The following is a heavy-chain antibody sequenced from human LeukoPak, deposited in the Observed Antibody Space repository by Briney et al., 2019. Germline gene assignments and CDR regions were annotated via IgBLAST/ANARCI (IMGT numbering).Heavy chain of an antibody. V-gene: IGHV3-49*03. Sequence: GGSLRLSCTASGFTFGDYAMSWFRQAPGKGLEWVGSIRSKAYGGTTEYAASVKGRFTISRDDSKSIAYLQMNSLKTEDTAVYYCTRRLYSNYYDSSGYYDYWGQGTLVTVSS. J-gene: IGHJ4*02. CDR3: TRRLYSNYYDSSGYYDY. D-gene: IGHD3-22*01. CDR2: IRSKAYGGTT. CDR1: GFTFGDYA.